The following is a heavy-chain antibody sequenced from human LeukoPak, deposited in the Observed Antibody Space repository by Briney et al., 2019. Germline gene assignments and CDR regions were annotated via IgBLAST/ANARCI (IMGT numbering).Heavy chain of an antibody. CDR2: IYSGDNT. J-gene: IGHJ4*02. CDR3: ARKGSNGRLDY. V-gene: IGHV3-66*02. D-gene: IGHD2-8*01. CDR1: GFTVSTNY. Sequence: PGGSLRLSCAASGFTVSTNYMSWVRQAPGKGLEWVSVIYSGDNTYYADSVKGRFTISRDNSKNTLYLQMNSLRAEDTAVYYCARKGSNGRLDYWGQGTLVAVSS.